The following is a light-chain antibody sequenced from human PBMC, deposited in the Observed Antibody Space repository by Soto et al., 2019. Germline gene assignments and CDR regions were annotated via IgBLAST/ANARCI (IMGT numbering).Light chain of an antibody. J-gene: IGLJ1*01. CDR2: DVI. Sequence: QSALIQPRSVSGSPGQSVTISCTGTSSDVGVYKYVSWYRQHPGKAPKLMIYDVITRPSGVPDRFSGSKSGNTASLTISGLQAEDEVDYYCCSYAGDYTFVFGSGTKVTVL. CDR3: CSYAGDYTFV. V-gene: IGLV2-11*01. CDR1: SSDVGVYKY.